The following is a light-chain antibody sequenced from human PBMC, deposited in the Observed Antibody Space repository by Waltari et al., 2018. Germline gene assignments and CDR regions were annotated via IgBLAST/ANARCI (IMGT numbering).Light chain of an antibody. J-gene: IGLJ3*02. CDR3: ASYIGSALEL. CDR1: NSDIGASNY. Sequence: QSALTQPASVSGSPGQSITISCTGTNSDIGASNYVSWYQQHPGKAPILIIFDVTCRSAGVSHRFSGSKSGNTASLTISGLQAEDEADYFCASYIGSALELFGGGTRLTVL. V-gene: IGLV2-14*03. CDR2: DVT.